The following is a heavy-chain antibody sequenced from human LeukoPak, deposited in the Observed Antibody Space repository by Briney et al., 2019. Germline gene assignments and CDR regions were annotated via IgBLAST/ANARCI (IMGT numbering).Heavy chain of an antibody. J-gene: IGHJ6*03. CDR2: IRRKAD. V-gene: IGHV3-73*01. CDR3: SRSSSRNFGVVIKSYYYYMDV. CDR1: GFTFSGSA. D-gene: IGHD3-3*01. Sequence: SGGSLRLSCAAYGFTFSGSAIHWVRQASGRGLEWVGRIRRKADCAASVTGKFTISRDDSKNTAYLQMNSLKTEDTAVYYCSRSSSRNFGVVIKSYYYYMDVWGKGTTVTVSS.